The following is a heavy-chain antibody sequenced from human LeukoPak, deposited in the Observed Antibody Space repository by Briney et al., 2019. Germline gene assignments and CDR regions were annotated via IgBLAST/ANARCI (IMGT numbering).Heavy chain of an antibody. D-gene: IGHD3-22*01. CDR2: INPNSGGT. J-gene: IGHJ4*02. Sequence: ASVKVSCKASGYTFTGYYMHWVRQAPGQGLEWMGWINPNSGGTNYAQKFQGRVTMTRDTSITTAYMELSRLSSDDTAVYYCARDGSDNSSFPFDYWGQGTLVTVSS. CDR1: GYTFTGYY. CDR3: ARDGSDNSSFPFDY. V-gene: IGHV1-2*02.